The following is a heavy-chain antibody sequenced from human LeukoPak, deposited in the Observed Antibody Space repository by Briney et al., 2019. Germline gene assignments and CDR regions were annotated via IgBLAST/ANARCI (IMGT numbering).Heavy chain of an antibody. CDR1: GYSISSGYY. J-gene: IGHJ4*02. CDR3: ARVPTYYDSSGYYFDY. CDR2: IYHSGST. Sequence: PSETLPLTCTVSGYSISSGYYWGWIRQPPGKGLEWIGSIYHSGSTYYNPSLKSRVTISVDTSKNQFSLKLSSVTAADTAVYYCARVPTYYDSSGYYFDYWGRGTLVTVSS. V-gene: IGHV4-38-2*02. D-gene: IGHD3-22*01.